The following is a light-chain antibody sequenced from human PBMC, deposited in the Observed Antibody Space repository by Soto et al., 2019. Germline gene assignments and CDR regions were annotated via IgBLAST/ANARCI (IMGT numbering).Light chain of an antibody. CDR2: GGS. CDR1: QRVAGD. CDR3: QQYGSSPAIT. V-gene: IGKV3-20*01. J-gene: IGKJ5*01. Sequence: ETVMTQSPATLSVSPGQGATLSCRTSQRVAGDLAWYQQKPGQAPRLLIYGGSARATAIPDRFSGSGSGTDFTLTISRLEPEDFAVYYCQQYGSSPAITFGQGTRLEIK.